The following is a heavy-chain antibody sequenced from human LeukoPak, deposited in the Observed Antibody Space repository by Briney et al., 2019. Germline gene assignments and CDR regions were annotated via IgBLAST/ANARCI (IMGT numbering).Heavy chain of an antibody. CDR1: GFTFSLYS. V-gene: IGHV3-21*06. D-gene: IGHD1-26*01. CDR2: ISSNATYK. Sequence: PGGSLRLSCAASGFTFSLYSMNWVRQAPGKGLEWVSSISSNATYKYYADSVRGRFTISRDNAKNLLYLQMDSLRVEDKAFYYCATISGSYPDWDYGGQGIRVTVDS. CDR3: ATISGSYPDWDY. J-gene: IGHJ4*02.